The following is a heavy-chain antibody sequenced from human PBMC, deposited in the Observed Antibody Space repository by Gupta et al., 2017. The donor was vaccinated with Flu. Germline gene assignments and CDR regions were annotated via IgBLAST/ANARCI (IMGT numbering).Heavy chain of an antibody. CDR1: GGSISSGGYY. Sequence: QVQLQESGPGLVKPSQTLSLTCTVSGGSISSGGYYWSWIRQHPGKGLEWIGYIYYSGSTYYNPSLKSRVTISVDTSKNQFSLKLSSVTAADTAVYYCAVGYCSGGSCATRLDYWGQGTLVTVSS. CDR2: IYYSGST. CDR3: AVGYCSGGSCATRLDY. J-gene: IGHJ4*02. D-gene: IGHD2-15*01. V-gene: IGHV4-31*03.